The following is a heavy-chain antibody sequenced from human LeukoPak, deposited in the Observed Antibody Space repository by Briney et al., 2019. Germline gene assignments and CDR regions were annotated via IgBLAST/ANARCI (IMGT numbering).Heavy chain of an antibody. Sequence: GGSLRLSCAASGFTFSSYAMSWVRQAPGRGLEWVSAISGSGGSTYYADSVKGRFTISRDNSKNTLYLQMNSLRAKDTAVYYCAKDLFVVVPAAADYWGQGTLVTVSS. CDR1: GFTFSSYA. CDR3: AKDLFVVVPAAADY. CDR2: ISGSGGST. D-gene: IGHD2-2*01. J-gene: IGHJ4*02. V-gene: IGHV3-23*01.